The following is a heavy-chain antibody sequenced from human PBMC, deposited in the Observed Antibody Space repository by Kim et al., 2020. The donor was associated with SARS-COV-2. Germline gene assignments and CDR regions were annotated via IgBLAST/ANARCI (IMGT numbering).Heavy chain of an antibody. V-gene: IGHV1-8*01. D-gene: IGHD6-19*01. Sequence: ASVKVSCKASGHTFTSYDINWVRQATGQGLEWLGWMNPNSGNTGYAEKFRGRVTMTREISTSTAYMELSSLTSEDTAVYYCTRHRSGHNDNWFDPWGQGTLVTVSS. CDR3: TRHRSGHNDNWFDP. CDR1: GHTFTSYD. J-gene: IGHJ5*02. CDR2: MNPNSGNT.